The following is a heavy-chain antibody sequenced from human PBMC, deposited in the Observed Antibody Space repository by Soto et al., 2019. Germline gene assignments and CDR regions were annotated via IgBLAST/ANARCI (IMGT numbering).Heavy chain of an antibody. V-gene: IGHV3-30*18. Sequence: GGSLRLSCAASGFTFSSYGMHWVRQAPGKGLEWVAVISYDGSNNTYADSVKGRFTISRDNSKNTLYLQMNSLRAEDTAVYYCAKDQESPGSGSYYDYWGQGTLVTVSS. CDR2: ISYDGSNN. J-gene: IGHJ4*02. D-gene: IGHD3-10*01. CDR1: GFTFSSYG. CDR3: AKDQESPGSGSYYDY.